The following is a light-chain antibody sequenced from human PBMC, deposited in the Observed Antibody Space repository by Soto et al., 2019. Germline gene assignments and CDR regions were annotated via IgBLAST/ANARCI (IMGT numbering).Light chain of an antibody. CDR2: GAP. CDR1: QSVSSSY. V-gene: IGKV3-15*01. Sequence: EIVLTQSPGTLSLSPGERATLSCRASQSVSSSYLAWYQQTPGQPPRLLVYGAPTRATGIPARFSGSGSGTDFTLTISSLQSEDFAVYYCQQYSNWPMWTFGQGTKVDI. J-gene: IGKJ1*01. CDR3: QQYSNWPMWT.